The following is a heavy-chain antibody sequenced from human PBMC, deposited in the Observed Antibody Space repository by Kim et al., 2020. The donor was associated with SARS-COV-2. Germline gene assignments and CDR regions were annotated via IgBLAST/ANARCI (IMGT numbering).Heavy chain of an antibody. CDR2: IWYDGSNT. Sequence: GGSLRLSCTASGFTFSSYGMHWVRQAPGKGLEWVAVIWYDGSNTNYADAVKGRFIISRDNTKNILYLQMNRLTGEDTAIYYCGKEGDIVAATFLDQWGQGTLVTVSA. D-gene: IGHD1-26*01. CDR1: GFTFSSYG. CDR3: GKEGDIVAATFLDQ. J-gene: IGHJ4*02. V-gene: IGHV3-33*06.